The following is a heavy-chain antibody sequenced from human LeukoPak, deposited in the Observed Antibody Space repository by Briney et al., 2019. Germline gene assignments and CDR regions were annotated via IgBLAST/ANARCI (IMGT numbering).Heavy chain of an antibody. J-gene: IGHJ4*02. CDR3: ARVLSTGRSDY. V-gene: IGHV4-59*01. CDR1: GGSINTYY. D-gene: IGHD2-8*02. CDR2: IYSDGST. Sequence: SETLSLTCTVSGGSINTYYWSWIRQPPGKGLEWLGYIYSDGSTNYNPSLKSRLTISVDTSKNQFSLKLNSVIPADTAVYYCARVLSTGRSDYWGQGTLVTASS.